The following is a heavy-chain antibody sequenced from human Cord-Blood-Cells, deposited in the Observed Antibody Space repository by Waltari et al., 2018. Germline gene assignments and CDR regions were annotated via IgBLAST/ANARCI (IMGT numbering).Heavy chain of an antibody. D-gene: IGHD3-10*01. CDR2: WVD. CDR3: ARVGSGDAFDI. Sequence: WVDDYAVSVKSRITINPDTSKNQFSLQLNSVTPEDTAVYCCARVGSGDAFDIWGQGTMVTVSS. V-gene: IGHV6-1*01. J-gene: IGHJ3*02.